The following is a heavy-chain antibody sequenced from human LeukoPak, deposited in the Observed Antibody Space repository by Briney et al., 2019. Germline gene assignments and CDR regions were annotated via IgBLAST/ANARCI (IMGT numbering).Heavy chain of an antibody. CDR2: ISPNSGGK. V-gene: IGHV1-2*02. D-gene: IGHD6-13*01. J-gene: IGHJ4*02. CDR3: ARELNQAAAGNDY. CDR1: GYTFTGYY. Sequence: ASVKVSCKASGYTFTGYYMHWVRQAPGQGLEWMGWISPNSGGKNYAQKFQGRVTMTRDTSISTAYMELSRLRSDDTAVYYCARELNQAAAGNDYWGQGTLVTVSS.